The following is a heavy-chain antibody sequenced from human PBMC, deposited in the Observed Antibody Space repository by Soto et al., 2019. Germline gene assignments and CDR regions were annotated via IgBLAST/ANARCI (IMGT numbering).Heavy chain of an antibody. Sequence: GGSLRLSCAASGFTFSSYSMNWVRQAPGKGLEWVSSISSSSSYIYYADSVKGRFTISRDNAKNSLYLQMNSLRAEDTAVYYCARDLRAAAGIRRYNWFDPWGQGTLVTVSS. D-gene: IGHD6-13*01. CDR3: ARDLRAAAGIRRYNWFDP. V-gene: IGHV3-21*01. J-gene: IGHJ5*02. CDR1: GFTFSSYS. CDR2: ISSSSSYI.